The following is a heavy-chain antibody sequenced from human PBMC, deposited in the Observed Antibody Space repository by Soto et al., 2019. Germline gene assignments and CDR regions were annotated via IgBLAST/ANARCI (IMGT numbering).Heavy chain of an antibody. CDR1: GYTFTDYW. Sequence: PGESLKISCKGSGYTFTDYWIGWVRQLPGKGLEWMGIIYPTDSFTNYSPPFEGHVTISVDRSISTAYLQWNSLQASDTAIYYCARPASGGSRDAFDVWGQGTTVTVSS. D-gene: IGHD2-15*01. V-gene: IGHV5-51*01. CDR2: IYPTDSFT. CDR3: ARPASGGSRDAFDV. J-gene: IGHJ3*01.